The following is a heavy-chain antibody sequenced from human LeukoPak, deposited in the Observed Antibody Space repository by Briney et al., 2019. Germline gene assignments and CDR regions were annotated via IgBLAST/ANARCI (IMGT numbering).Heavy chain of an antibody. J-gene: IGHJ4*02. CDR1: GFTFAGYA. V-gene: IGHV3-23*01. D-gene: IGHD3-22*01. CDR2: ITGNGDST. CDR3: AKRGYFSSGDYYPLFDN. Sequence: PGGSLRLSCAASGFTFAGYAMAWVRQAPGKGLNWVTGITGNGDSTYYADSVKGRFTISRDNSRNTLYLQMNSLRAEDTAVYYCAKRGYFSSGDYYPLFDNWGQGTLVTVSS.